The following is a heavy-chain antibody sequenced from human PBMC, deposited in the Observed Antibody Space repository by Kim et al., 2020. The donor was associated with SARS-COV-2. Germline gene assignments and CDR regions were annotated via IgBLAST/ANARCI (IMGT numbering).Heavy chain of an antibody. Sequence: ASVKVSCKVSGYTLTKLAMHWVRQAPGKGLEWMGGFDPEDGETIYAQKFQGRVTMTEDTSTDTAYMELSSLRSEDTAVYYCATGVAVAGTPVDYYYYYGMDVWGQGTPVTVSS. V-gene: IGHV1-24*01. J-gene: IGHJ6*02. D-gene: IGHD6-19*01. CDR2: FDPEDGET. CDR1: GYTLTKLA. CDR3: ATGVAVAGTPVDYYYYYGMDV.